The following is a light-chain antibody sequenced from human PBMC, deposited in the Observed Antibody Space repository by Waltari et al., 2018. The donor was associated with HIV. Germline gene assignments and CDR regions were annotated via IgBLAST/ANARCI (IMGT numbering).Light chain of an antibody. J-gene: IGKJ4*01. V-gene: IGKV3-11*01. CDR2: EAS. CDR3: LQRSTWPLV. CDR1: QSVRAY. Sequence: EIVLTQSPATLSLSPGERATLSCRASQSVRAYLAWYQQKPGQAPRLLIDEASNRATGIPVRFSGSGSGTDFTLTISSLEPEDFAVYYCLQRSTWPLVFGRGTRVDIK.